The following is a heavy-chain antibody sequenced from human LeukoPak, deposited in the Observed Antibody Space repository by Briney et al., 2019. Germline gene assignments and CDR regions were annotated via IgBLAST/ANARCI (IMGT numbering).Heavy chain of an antibody. V-gene: IGHV1-18*01. J-gene: IGHJ6*02. CDR2: ISAYNGNT. CDR3: ARDSRRCSGGSCYYYYGMDV. CDR1: GYTFSSYG. Sequence: ASVKVSCKASGYTFSSYGISWVRQAPGQGLEWMGWISAYNGNTNYAQKLQGRVTMTTDTSTSTAYMELRSLRSDDTAVYYCARDSRRCSGGSCYYYYGMDVWGQGTTVTVSS. D-gene: IGHD2-15*01.